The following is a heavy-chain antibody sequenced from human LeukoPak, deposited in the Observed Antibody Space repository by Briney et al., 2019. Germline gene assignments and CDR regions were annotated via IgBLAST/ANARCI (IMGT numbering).Heavy chain of an antibody. J-gene: IGHJ4*02. CDR2: IIPIFGTA. V-gene: IGHV1-69*06. CDR1: GGTSSSYA. Sequence: ASVKVSCKASGGTSSSYAISWVRQAPGQGLEWMGGIIPIFGTANYAQKFQGRVTITADKSTSTAYMELSSLRSEDTAVYYCARGGFGELFFDYWGQGTLVTVSS. CDR3: ARGGFGELFFDY. D-gene: IGHD3-10*01.